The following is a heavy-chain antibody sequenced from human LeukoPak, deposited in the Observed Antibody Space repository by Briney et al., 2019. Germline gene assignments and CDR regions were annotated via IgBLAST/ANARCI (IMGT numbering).Heavy chain of an antibody. CDR3: AAEGQWSLVHYFNS. V-gene: IGHV1-24*01. D-gene: IGHD2-15*01. CDR2: FDPEDAEV. Sequence: ASVKVSCKASGGTFSSYAISWVRQAPEKGLDWMGGFDPEDAEVTYAEKFQDRVTMTEDPSTDTAYLELSSLRSEDTAVYYCAAEGQWSLVHYFNSWGQGTLVTVSS. CDR1: GGTFSSYA. J-gene: IGHJ4*02.